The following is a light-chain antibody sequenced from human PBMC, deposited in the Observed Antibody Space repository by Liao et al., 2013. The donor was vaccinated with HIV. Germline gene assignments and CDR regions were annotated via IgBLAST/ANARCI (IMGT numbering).Light chain of an antibody. Sequence: SYELSQAPSVTVSPRQTATITCSGHNLGDKYVYWYQQKTGQSPVLVIYQDTRRPSGIPERFSGSNSGNTATLTISRVEAGDEADYYCQVWDNRSNHWVFGGGTRLAVL. V-gene: IGLV3-1*01. CDR3: QVWDNRSNHWV. CDR1: NLGDKY. J-gene: IGLJ3*02. CDR2: QDT.